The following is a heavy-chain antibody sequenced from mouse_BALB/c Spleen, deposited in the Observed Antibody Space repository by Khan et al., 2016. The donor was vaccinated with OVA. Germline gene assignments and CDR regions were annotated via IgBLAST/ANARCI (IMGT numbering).Heavy chain of an antibody. CDR3: AMGGFAY. J-gene: IGHJ3*01. V-gene: IGHV5-15*02. Sequence: EVELVESGGGLVQPGGSRKLSCAASGFTFIDYGMAWVRQTPGKGPEWIAFISSVAYSIYYADTVTGRFTISRENAKNTLYLEMRSLRSDDTAMYYCAMGGFAYWGQGTLVTVS. CDR2: ISSVAYSI. CDR1: GFTFIDYG.